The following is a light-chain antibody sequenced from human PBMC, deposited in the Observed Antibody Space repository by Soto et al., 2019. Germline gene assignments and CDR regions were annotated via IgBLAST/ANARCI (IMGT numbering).Light chain of an antibody. V-gene: IGLV1-36*01. CDR3: AAWDDSLSGWV. CDR1: SSNIGNNA. CDR2: YDD. Sequence: QSVLTQPPSVSEAPRQRVTISCSGSSSNIGNNAVNWYQQLPGKAPKLLIYYDDRLPSGGSDRFSGSKSGTSASLAISGLQSEDEADSYCAAWDDSLSGWVFGGGTKVTVL. J-gene: IGLJ3*02.